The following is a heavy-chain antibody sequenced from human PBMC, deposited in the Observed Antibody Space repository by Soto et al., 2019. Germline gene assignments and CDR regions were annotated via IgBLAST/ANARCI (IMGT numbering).Heavy chain of an antibody. CDR2: ISGSGGST. Sequence: GGSLRLSCAASGFTFSSYAMSWVRQAPGKGLEWVSAISGSGGSTYYGDSVKGRFTISRDNSKNTLYLQMNSLRAEDTAVYYCAKDPTSDYYYYGMDVWGQGTTVTVSS. J-gene: IGHJ6*02. CDR3: AKDPTSDYYYYGMDV. CDR1: GFTFSSYA. V-gene: IGHV3-23*01.